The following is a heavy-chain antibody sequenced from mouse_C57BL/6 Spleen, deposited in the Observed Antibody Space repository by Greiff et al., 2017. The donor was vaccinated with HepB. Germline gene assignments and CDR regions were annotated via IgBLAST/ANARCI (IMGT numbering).Heavy chain of an antibody. D-gene: IGHD2-4*01. Sequence: DVKLVESGPGMVKPSQSLSLTCTVTGYSITSGYDWHWIRHFPGNKLEWMGYISYSGSTNYNPSLKSRISITHDTSKNHFFLKLNSVTTEDTATYYCARDDYDGGGFAYWGQGTLVTVSA. J-gene: IGHJ3*01. CDR1: GYSITSGYD. V-gene: IGHV3-1*01. CDR2: ISYSGST. CDR3: ARDDYDGGGFAY.